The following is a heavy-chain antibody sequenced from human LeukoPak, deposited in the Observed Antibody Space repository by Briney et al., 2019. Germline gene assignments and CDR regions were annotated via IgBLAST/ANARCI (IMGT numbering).Heavy chain of an antibody. D-gene: IGHD1-26*01. CDR1: GYTFTRYG. CDR2: ISAYNGNT. CDR3: ARVGASSSKWFDP. Sequence: AAVKVCCKAAGYTFTRYGISWVRQAPGQGLEWMGWISAYNGNTNYAQKVHGRVTMTTDTSTSTAYMELRSLRSDDPAVYYCARVGASSSKWFDPWGQGTLVTVSS. J-gene: IGHJ5*02. V-gene: IGHV1-18*01.